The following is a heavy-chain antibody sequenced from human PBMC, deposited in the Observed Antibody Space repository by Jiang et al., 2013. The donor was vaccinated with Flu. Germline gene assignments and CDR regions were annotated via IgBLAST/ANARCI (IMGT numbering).Heavy chain of an antibody. D-gene: IGHD3-16*02. CDR3: AKGAVLSSGELSPFDY. CDR1: GFTFSRCG. Sequence: VQLLESGGDPARPGWSLRLSCAASGFTFSRCGMNWVRQAPGKGLEWISGITGSGGATYYADSVRGRFTISRDNHKNTLYLQMDSLRPEDTAVYFCAKGAVLSSGELSPFDYVGPGGPGSASP. V-gene: IGHV3-23*01. CDR2: ITGSGGAT. J-gene: IGHJ4*02.